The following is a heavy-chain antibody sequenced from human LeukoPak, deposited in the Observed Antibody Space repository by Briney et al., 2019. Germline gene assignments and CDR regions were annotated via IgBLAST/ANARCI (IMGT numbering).Heavy chain of an antibody. CDR2: IRYDGSNK. D-gene: IGHD2/OR15-2a*01. J-gene: IGHJ3*02. CDR1: GFTFSSYG. V-gene: IGHV3-30*02. Sequence: GGSLRLSCAASGFTFSSYGMHWVRQAPGKGLEWVAFIRYDGSNKYYADSVKGRFTISRDNSKNTLYLQMNSLRAEDTAVYYCAKDAFFYGPYDAFDIWGQGTMVTVSS. CDR3: AKDAFFYGPYDAFDI.